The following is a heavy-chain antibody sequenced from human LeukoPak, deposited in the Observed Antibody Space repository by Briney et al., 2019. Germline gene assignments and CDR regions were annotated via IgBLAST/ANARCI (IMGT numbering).Heavy chain of an antibody. D-gene: IGHD6-13*01. CDR2: INHSGST. V-gene: IGHV4-34*01. Sequence: SETLSLTCAVYGGSFSGYYWRWIRQPPGKGVEWIGEINHSGSTNYNPSLKSRVTISVDTSKNQFSLKLSSVTAADTAVYYCARGRIAAQPNHWYFDLWGRGTLVTVSS. CDR3: ARGRIAAQPNHWYFDL. J-gene: IGHJ2*01. CDR1: GGSFSGYY.